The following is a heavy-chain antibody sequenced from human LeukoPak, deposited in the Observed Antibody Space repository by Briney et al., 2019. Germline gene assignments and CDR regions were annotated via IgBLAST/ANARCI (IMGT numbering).Heavy chain of an antibody. V-gene: IGHV3-21*04. J-gene: IGHJ6*02. CDR2: ISSSSSYI. D-gene: IGHD3-9*01. CDR3: AKGRYFDWLDYYGMDV. Sequence: GGSLRLSCAASGFTFSSYSMNWVRQAPGKGLEWVSSISSSSSYIYYADSVKGRFTISRDNAKNSLYLQMNSLRAEDTAVYYCAKGRYFDWLDYYGMDVWGQGTTVTVSS. CDR1: GFTFSSYS.